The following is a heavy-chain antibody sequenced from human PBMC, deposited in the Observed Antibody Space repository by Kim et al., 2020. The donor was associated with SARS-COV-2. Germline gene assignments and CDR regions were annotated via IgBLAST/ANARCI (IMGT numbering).Heavy chain of an antibody. J-gene: IGHJ4*02. D-gene: IGHD3-22*01. CDR3: ARGREAKRTMVIGYFDY. V-gene: IGHV1-3*01. Sequence: ASVKVSCKASGYTFTSYAMHWVRQAPGQRLEWMGWINAGNGNTKYSQKFQGRVTITRDTSASTAYMELSSLRSEDTAVYYCARGREAKRTMVIGYFDYWGQGTLVTVSS. CDR2: INAGNGNT. CDR1: GYTFTSYA.